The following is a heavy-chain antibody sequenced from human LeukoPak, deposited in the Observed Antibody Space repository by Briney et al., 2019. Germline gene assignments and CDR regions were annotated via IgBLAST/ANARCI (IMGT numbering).Heavy chain of an antibody. V-gene: IGHV1-69*04. CDR3: ARESSGWYQLDY. D-gene: IGHD6-19*01. J-gene: IGHJ4*02. Sequence: SVKVFCKASGGTFSSYAISWVRQAPGQGLEWMGRIIPILGIANYAQKFQGRVTITADKSTSTAYMELSSLRSEDTAVYYCARESSGWYQLDYWGQGTLVTVSS. CDR1: GGTFSSYA. CDR2: IIPILGIA.